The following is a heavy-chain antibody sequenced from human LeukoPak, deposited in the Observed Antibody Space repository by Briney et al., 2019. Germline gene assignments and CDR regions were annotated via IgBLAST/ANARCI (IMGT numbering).Heavy chain of an antibody. D-gene: IGHD3-22*01. J-gene: IGHJ4*02. CDR1: GGSISSSSYY. Sequence: PLETLSLTCTASGGSISSSSYYWGWIRQPPGKGLEWIGSIYYSGSTYYNPSLKSRVTISVDTSKNQFSLKLSSVTAADTAVYYCARQQYDSSGYYYVYWGQGTLVTVSS. CDR3: ARQQYDSSGYYYVY. V-gene: IGHV4-39*01. CDR2: IYYSGST.